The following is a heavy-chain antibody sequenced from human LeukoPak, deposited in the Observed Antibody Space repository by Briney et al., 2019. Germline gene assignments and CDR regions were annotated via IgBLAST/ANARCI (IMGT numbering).Heavy chain of an antibody. J-gene: IGHJ3*02. Sequence: PRGSLRLSCAASGFTFSSYEMNWVRQAPGKGLEWVSYISSSGSTIYYADSVKGRFTISRDNAKNSLYLQMNSLRAEDTAVYYCARDLSRSYYYDSRPGAFDIWGQGTMVTVSS. CDR2: ISSSGSTI. CDR3: ARDLSRSYYYDSRPGAFDI. CDR1: GFTFSSYE. D-gene: IGHD3-22*01. V-gene: IGHV3-48*03.